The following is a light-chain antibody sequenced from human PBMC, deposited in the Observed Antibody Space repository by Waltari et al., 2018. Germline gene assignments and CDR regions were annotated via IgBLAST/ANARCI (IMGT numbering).Light chain of an antibody. V-gene: IGLV2-8*01. CDR2: EVD. CDR3: TSYGGTNNFL. J-gene: IGLJ1*01. CDR1: RWDVGAYRY. Sequence: QSALTQPPSATGSPGQSVTISCTGGRWDVGAYRYVSWYQQHPGSAPKVIMYEVDKRPQGVPGRFSGSKSGTTASLTISGLKLEDEADYYCTSYGGTNNFLFGSGTKVTV.